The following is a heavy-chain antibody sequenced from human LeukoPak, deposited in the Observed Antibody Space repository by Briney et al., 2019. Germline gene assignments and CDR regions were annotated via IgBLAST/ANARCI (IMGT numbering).Heavy chain of an antibody. CDR1: GFTVSSNY. Sequence: PGGSLRLSCAASGFTVSSNYMSWVRQAPGKGLEWVSVIYSGGSTYYADSVKGRFTVSRDGSKNTLYLQMNSLRAEDTAVYYCARTNGGDYFDYWGQGTLVTVSS. J-gene: IGHJ4*02. V-gene: IGHV3-53*01. CDR2: IYSGGST. D-gene: IGHD4-23*01. CDR3: ARTNGGDYFDY.